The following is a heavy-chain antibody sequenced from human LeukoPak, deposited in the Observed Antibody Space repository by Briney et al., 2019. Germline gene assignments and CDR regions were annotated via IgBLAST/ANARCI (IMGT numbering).Heavy chain of an antibody. V-gene: IGHV4-59*01. J-gene: IGHJ3*02. Sequence: SETLSLTCTVSGASITTYYWSWIRQPPGKGLEWIGYIYYSGSTNYNPSLRSRLTISLDTSKNQFSLKLSSVTAADTAVYYCARARYANAWYAFDIWGHGTMVTVSS. CDR3: ARARYANAWYAFDI. D-gene: IGHD2-2*01. CDR2: IYYSGST. CDR1: GASITTYY.